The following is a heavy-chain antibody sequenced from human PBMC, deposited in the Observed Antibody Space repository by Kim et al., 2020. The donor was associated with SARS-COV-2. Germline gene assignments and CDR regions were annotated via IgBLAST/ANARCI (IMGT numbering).Heavy chain of an antibody. Sequence: PALKRRVTISVDTSKNQFSLKLSSVTAADTAVYYCARELAVAGTPDWFDPWGQGTLVTVSS. V-gene: IGHV4-31*02. D-gene: IGHD6-19*01. J-gene: IGHJ5*02. CDR3: ARELAVAGTPDWFDP.